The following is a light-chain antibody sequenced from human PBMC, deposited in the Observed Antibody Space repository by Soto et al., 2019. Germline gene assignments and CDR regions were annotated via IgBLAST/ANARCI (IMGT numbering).Light chain of an antibody. Sequence: AIRMTQSPSSLSASTGDTITITCRASQNINSYLAWYQQKPGKAPKLLIYAASTLQGGVPSRFSGSGSGTDFTLTISGLQYEDFETFYCQQYFTYPQTFGGGTKVEIK. CDR1: QNINSY. V-gene: IGKV1-8*01. CDR3: QQYFTYPQT. J-gene: IGKJ4*01. CDR2: AAS.